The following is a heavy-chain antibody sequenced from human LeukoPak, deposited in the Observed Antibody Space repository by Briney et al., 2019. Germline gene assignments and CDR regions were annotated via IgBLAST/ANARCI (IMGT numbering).Heavy chain of an antibody. D-gene: IGHD3-9*01. CDR3: ARDLYDILTGSSPYFDY. Sequence: GGSLRLSCAASGFSIISTYLSWVRQAPGKGLEWVSVIYSGGSTYYADSVKGRFTISRDISKSTVYLQMNSLRAEDTAVYYCARDLYDILTGSSPYFDYWGQGTLVTVSS. CDR2: IYSGGST. J-gene: IGHJ4*02. CDR1: GFSIISTY. V-gene: IGHV3-66*01.